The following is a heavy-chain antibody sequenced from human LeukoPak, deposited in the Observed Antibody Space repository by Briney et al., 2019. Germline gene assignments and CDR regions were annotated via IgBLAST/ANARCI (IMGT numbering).Heavy chain of an antibody. Sequence: GGSLRLYCAASGFTFSSYDMHWVRQATGKGLEWVSAIGTAGDTYYPGSVKGRFTISRENAKNSLYLQMNSLRAGDTAVYYCARVEYDSSGYYFSYWGQGTLVTVSS. CDR3: ARVEYDSSGYYFSY. CDR2: IGTAGDT. CDR1: GFTFSSYD. V-gene: IGHV3-13*01. D-gene: IGHD3-22*01. J-gene: IGHJ4*02.